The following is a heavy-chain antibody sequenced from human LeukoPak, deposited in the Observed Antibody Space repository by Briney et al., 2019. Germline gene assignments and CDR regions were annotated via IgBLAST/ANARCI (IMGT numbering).Heavy chain of an antibody. CDR1: GFTFSSYA. CDR2: IYSGGST. D-gene: IGHD3-22*01. CDR3: ASRNYYDSSGLLDY. Sequence: GGSLRLSCAASGFTFSSYAMNWVRQAPGKGLEWVSVIYSGGSTYYADSVKGRFTISRDNSKNTLYLQMNSLRAEDTAVYYCASRNYYDSSGLLDYWGQGTLVTVSS. V-gene: IGHV3-53*01. J-gene: IGHJ4*02.